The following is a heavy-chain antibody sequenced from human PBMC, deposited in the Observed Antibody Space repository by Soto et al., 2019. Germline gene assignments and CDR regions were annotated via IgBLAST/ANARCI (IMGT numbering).Heavy chain of an antibody. Sequence: ASVKVSCKASGYTFTSYDINWVRQATGQGLEWMGWMNPNSGNTGYAQKFQGRVTMTRNTSISTAYMELSSLRSEDTAVYYCARTYYDFWSGPLSYYMDXWGKGTTVTVSS. J-gene: IGHJ6*03. CDR2: MNPNSGNT. D-gene: IGHD3-3*01. CDR3: ARTYYDFWSGPLSYYMDX. CDR1: GYTFTSYD. V-gene: IGHV1-8*01.